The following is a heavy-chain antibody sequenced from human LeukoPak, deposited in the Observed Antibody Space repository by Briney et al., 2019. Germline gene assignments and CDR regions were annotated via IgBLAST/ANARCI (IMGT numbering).Heavy chain of an antibody. CDR2: INPNSGGT. D-gene: IGHD1-1*01. CDR3: ARCSTPHWICDAFDI. Sequence: GASVKVSCKASGYTFTGHYMHWVRQAPGQGPEWMGWINPNSGGTNYAQKFQGRVTMTRDTSISTAYMELSGLRSDDTAVYYCARCSTPHWICDAFDIWGQGTMVPVSS. J-gene: IGHJ3*02. CDR1: GYTFTGHY. V-gene: IGHV1-2*02.